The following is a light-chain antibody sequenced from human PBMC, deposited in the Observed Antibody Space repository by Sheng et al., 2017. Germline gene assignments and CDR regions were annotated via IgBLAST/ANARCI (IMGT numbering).Light chain of an antibody. CDR3: QSYDISPSGYVV. Sequence: QSVLTQPPSVSGAPGQRVTISCTGSSSNIGAGYDVHWYQQLPGTAPKLVIYDNNNRPSGVPGRFSGSASGTSASLAITGLQAEDEADYFCQSYDISPSGYVVIGGGTKLTVL. CDR2: DNN. J-gene: IGLJ2*01. CDR1: SSNIGAGYD. V-gene: IGLV1-40*01.